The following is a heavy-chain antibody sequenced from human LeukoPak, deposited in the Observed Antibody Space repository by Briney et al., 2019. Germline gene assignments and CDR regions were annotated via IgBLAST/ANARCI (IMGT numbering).Heavy chain of an antibody. D-gene: IGHD4-17*01. CDR2: ISGSGGST. Sequence: GGSLRLSCAASGFTFSSYAVSWVRQAPGKGLEWVSGISGSGGSTYYADSVKGRFTISRDNSKNTLYLQMNSLRAEDTAVYYCAKEGGYGDCFDYWGQGTLVTVSS. CDR3: AKEGGYGDCFDY. CDR1: GFTFSSYA. V-gene: IGHV3-23*01. J-gene: IGHJ4*02.